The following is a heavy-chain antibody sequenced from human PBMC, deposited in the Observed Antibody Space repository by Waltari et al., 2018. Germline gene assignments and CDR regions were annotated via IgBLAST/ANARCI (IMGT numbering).Heavy chain of an antibody. CDR2: ISDGGGST. CDR1: GFTFSRYA. J-gene: IGHJ3*02. Sequence: EVQLVESGGGLVQPGGSLRLSCAASGFTFSRYAMSWVRQAPGKGLEWVSTISDGGGSTHYADSVKGRFTISRDNSKNTLSLQMSSLRAEDTAVYFCAKVYYNNYFSDDAFDIWGQGTVVTVSS. V-gene: IGHV3-23*04. CDR3: AKVYYNNYFSDDAFDI. D-gene: IGHD4-4*01.